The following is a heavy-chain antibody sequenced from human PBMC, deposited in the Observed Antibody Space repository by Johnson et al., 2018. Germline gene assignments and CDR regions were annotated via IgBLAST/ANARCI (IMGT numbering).Heavy chain of an antibody. V-gene: IGHV3-30*18. CDR1: GFTFSSYG. CDR3: AKDLGRGAWYGGDYFYGLDV. Sequence: QVQLVQSGGGVVQPGRSLRPSCAASGFTFSSYGIHWVRQAPGKGLEWVAVISYDGTKKYYADSVKGRVSISRENSKNTLYRQGNSLRTEETVVYYCAKDLGRGAWYGGDYFYGLDVWGQGTTVTVSS. CDR2: ISYDGTKK. J-gene: IGHJ6*02. D-gene: IGHD6-19*01.